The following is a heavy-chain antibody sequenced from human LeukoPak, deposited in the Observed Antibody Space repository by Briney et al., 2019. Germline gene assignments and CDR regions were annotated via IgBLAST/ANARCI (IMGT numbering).Heavy chain of an antibody. D-gene: IGHD5-18*01. CDR3: AREIGYSYGSNWFDP. CDR1: GYTFTGYY. Sequence: ASVKVSCKASGYTFTGYYMHWVRQAPGQGLEWMGWINPNSGGTNYAQKFQGRVTMTRDTSISTAYMELSRLRSDDTAVYYCAREIGYSYGSNWFDPWGQGTLVTVSS. V-gene: IGHV1-2*02. CDR2: INPNSGGT. J-gene: IGHJ5*02.